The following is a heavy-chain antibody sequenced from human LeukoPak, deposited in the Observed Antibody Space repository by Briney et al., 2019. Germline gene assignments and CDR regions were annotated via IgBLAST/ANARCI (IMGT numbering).Heavy chain of an antibody. Sequence: GGSLRLSCAASGFTFSSYAMSWVRQAPGKGLEWVSSISGSGGSTYYADSVKGRFTISRDNSKNTLYLQMNSLRAEDTAVYYCAKTPVATIRYFDYWGQGTTVTVSS. D-gene: IGHD5-12*01. V-gene: IGHV3-23*01. J-gene: IGHJ4*03. CDR1: GFTFSSYA. CDR2: ISGSGGST. CDR3: AKTPVATIRYFDY.